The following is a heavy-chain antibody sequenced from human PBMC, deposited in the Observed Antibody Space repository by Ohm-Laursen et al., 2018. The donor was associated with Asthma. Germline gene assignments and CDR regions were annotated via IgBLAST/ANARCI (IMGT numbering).Heavy chain of an antibody. J-gene: IGHJ4*02. CDR3: AKEGVLPYCSGGSCYSDY. CDR1: GFTFSSFA. V-gene: IGHV3-23*01. Sequence: SLRLSCSAAGFTFSSFAMSWVRQAPGKGLEWVSTISGSAGSTYYADSVKGRFTNSRDNSKNTLYLQMNSLRAEDTAVYYCAKEGVLPYCSGGSCYSDYWGQGTLVTVSS. CDR2: ISGSAGST. D-gene: IGHD2-15*01.